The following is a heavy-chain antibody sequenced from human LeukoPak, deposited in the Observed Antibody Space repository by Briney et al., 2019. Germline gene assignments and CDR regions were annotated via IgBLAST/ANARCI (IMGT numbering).Heavy chain of an antibody. V-gene: IGHV1-8*01. Sequence: ASVKVSCKASGYTFTSYDINWVRQATGQGLEWMGWMNPNSGNTGYAQKFQGRVTMTRNTSISTAYMELCSLRSEDTAVYYCASAAPGVVRSDNWFDPWGQGTLVTVSS. J-gene: IGHJ5*02. CDR3: ASAAPGVVRSDNWFDP. CDR1: GYTFTSYD. D-gene: IGHD3-3*01. CDR2: MNPNSGNT.